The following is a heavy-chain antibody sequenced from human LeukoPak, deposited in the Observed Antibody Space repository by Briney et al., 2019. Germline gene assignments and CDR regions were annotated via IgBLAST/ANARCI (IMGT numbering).Heavy chain of an antibody. CDR3: ARDDYDSSGGYYGMDV. V-gene: IGHV3-48*03. D-gene: IGHD3-22*01. CDR2: ISSSGSTI. CDR1: GFTFSSYE. J-gene: IGHJ6*02. Sequence: PGGSLRLSRAASGFTFSSYEMNWVRQAPGKGLEWVSYISSSGSTIYYADSVKGRFTISRDNAKNSLYLQMNSLRAEDTAVYYCARDDYDSSGGYYGMDVWGQGTTVTVSS.